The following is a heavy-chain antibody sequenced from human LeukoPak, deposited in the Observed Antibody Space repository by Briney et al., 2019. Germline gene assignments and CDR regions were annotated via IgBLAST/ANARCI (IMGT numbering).Heavy chain of an antibody. CDR3: AKDGPEYDYVWGSYDY. D-gene: IGHD3-16*01. Sequence: GGSLRLSCEASGFTFSSYAMSWVRQAPGKGLEWVSAISGSGGSTYYADSVKGRFTISRDNSKNTLYLQMNSLRAEDTAVYYCAKDGPEYDYVWGSYDYWGQGTLVTVSS. CDR1: GFTFSSYA. J-gene: IGHJ4*02. CDR2: ISGSGGST. V-gene: IGHV3-23*01.